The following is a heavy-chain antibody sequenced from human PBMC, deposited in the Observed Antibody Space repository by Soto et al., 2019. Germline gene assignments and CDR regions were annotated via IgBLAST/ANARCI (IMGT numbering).Heavy chain of an antibody. Sequence: QVHLVQSGAEVKKPGASVNVSCKASGYTFTNFGLNWVRQAPGQGLEWMAWISPYNGKTDYAQKVQGRVTVTTDTSTATAYMEMSSLTYDDTAVYYCARLPGVVGTADLYGMDVWVQGTTVSVSS. CDR3: ARLPGVVGTADLYGMDV. J-gene: IGHJ6*02. CDR2: ISPYNGKT. D-gene: IGHD2-21*02. CDR1: GYTFTNFG. V-gene: IGHV1-18*01.